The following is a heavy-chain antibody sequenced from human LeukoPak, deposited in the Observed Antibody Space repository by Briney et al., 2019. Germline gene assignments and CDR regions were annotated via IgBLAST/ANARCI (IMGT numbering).Heavy chain of an antibody. Sequence: KFGASLQISCKGSGYSFSSYWIGWVRQMPGKGLEWMGIMYPSNSDTRYSPSFQGQVTISADKSISTAYLQWSSLKASDTAMYYCARHVGPYCSSTSCYASFDYYYGMDVWGQGTTVTVSS. V-gene: IGHV5-51*01. D-gene: IGHD2-2*01. CDR2: MYPSNSDT. CDR1: GYSFSSYW. CDR3: ARHVGPYCSSTSCYASFDYYYGMDV. J-gene: IGHJ6*02.